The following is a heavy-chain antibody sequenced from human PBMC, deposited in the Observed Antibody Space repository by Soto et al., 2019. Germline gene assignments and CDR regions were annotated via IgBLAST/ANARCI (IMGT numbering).Heavy chain of an antibody. CDR1: GASIRSNNR. CDR3: ARVYSGSYSDS. Sequence: QVQLQESGPGLVKPSGTLSLTCAVSGASIRSNNRWSWVRQPPGKGLEWIGEIFHSGSTNYNPSLKTRLTISVDKSKNQFSLKLSSATAADTAVYYCARVYSGSYSDSWGRGTLVTVSS. V-gene: IGHV4-4*02. J-gene: IGHJ4*02. CDR2: IFHSGST. D-gene: IGHD1-26*01.